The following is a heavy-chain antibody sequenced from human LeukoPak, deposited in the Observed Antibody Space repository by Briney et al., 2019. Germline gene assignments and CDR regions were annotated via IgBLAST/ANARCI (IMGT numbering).Heavy chain of an antibody. D-gene: IGHD2-2*01. V-gene: IGHV1-2*04. J-gene: IGHJ4*02. CDR3: ARGTPED. Sequence: ASVKVSCKASGYTFTGYYMHWVRQAPGQGLEWMGWINPNIGGTNHAQKFQGWVTMTRDTSISTAYMELRSLRSDDTAVNYCARGTPEDWGQGTLVTVSP. CDR1: GYTFTGYY. CDR2: INPNIGGT.